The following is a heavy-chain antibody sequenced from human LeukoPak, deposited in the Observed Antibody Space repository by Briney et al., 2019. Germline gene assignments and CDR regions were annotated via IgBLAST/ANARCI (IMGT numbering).Heavy chain of an antibody. J-gene: IGHJ3*02. CDR2: IYYSGST. D-gene: IGHD3-22*01. V-gene: IGHV4-59*08. Sequence: SETLSLTCTVSGGSISSYYWSWTRQPPGKGLEWIGYIYYSGSTNYNPSLKSRVTISVDTSKNQFSLKLSSVTAADTAVYYCATSHYYDSSGGAFDIWGQGTMVTVSS. CDR3: ATSHYYDSSGGAFDI. CDR1: GGSISSYY.